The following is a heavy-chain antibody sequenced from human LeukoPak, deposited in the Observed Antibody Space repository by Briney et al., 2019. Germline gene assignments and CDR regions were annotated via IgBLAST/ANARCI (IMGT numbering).Heavy chain of an antibody. D-gene: IGHD2-15*01. CDR3: ARDPPLYCSGGSCYFGS. V-gene: IGHV3-66*01. CDR2: IYSGGST. J-gene: IGHJ5*02. CDR1: GFTFNDAW. Sequence: GGSLRLSCATSGFTFNDAWMSWVRQAPGKGLEWVSVIYSGGSTYYADSVKGRFTISRDNSKNTLYLQMNSLRAEDTAVYYCARDPPLYCSGGSCYFGSWGQGTLVTVSS.